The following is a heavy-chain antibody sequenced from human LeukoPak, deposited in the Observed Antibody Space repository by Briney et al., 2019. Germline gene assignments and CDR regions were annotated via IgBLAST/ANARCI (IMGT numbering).Heavy chain of an antibody. Sequence: GGSLRLSCAASGFTFSSYAMHWVRQAPGKGLEYVSAINSNRGGTYYAHSLKGRFTISRDTSKNTLYLQLGSLRAEDMAVYYCARSRGENDYGGQGTLDSVST. J-gene: IGHJ4*02. CDR3: ARSRGENDY. D-gene: IGHD3-16*01. CDR1: GFTFSSYA. CDR2: INSNRGGT. V-gene: IGHV3-64*01.